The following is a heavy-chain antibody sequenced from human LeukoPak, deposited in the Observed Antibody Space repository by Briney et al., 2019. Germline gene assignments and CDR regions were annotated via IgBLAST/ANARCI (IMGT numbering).Heavy chain of an antibody. CDR3: SRSDGASDFDY. V-gene: IGHV6-1*01. CDR2: TYYRSKWYN. J-gene: IGHJ4*02. D-gene: IGHD5-24*01. Sequence: SHTLSLTCAISGDSVSSNRASWTWIGQSPSRGLEWLGRTYYRSKWYNDYAVSLKSRISINPDTSKNQFSLQLNSVTPEDTAVYYCSRSDGASDFDYWGQGTLVTVSS. CDR1: GDSVSSNRAS.